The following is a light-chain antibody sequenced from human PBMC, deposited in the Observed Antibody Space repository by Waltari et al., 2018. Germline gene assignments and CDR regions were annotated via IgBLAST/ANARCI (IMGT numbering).Light chain of an antibody. CDR1: RSDAGSYNL. J-gene: IGLJ2*01. CDR2: EGS. V-gene: IGLV2-23*03. Sequence: QSALTQPASVSGSPGQSITISCPGTRSDAGSYNLVSWYQQHPGKAPKLMIYEGSKRPSGVSNRFSGSKSGNTASLTISGLQAEDEADYYCCSYAGSSTFVVFGGGTKLTVL. CDR3: CSYAGSSTFVV.